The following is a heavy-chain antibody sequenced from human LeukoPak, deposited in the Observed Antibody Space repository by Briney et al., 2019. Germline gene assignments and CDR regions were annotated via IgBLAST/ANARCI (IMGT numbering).Heavy chain of an antibody. J-gene: IGHJ4*02. CDR1: GYTFTGYY. V-gene: IGHV1-2*02. CDR3: ARGVFSNWNDGPLDC. D-gene: IGHD1-1*01. Sequence: GASVKVSCKASGYTFTGYYMHWVRQAPGQGLEWMGWINPNSGGTNYAQKFQGRVTMTRDTSISTAYMELSRLRSDDTAMYYCARGVFSNWNDGPLDCWGQGTLVTVSS. CDR2: INPNSGGT.